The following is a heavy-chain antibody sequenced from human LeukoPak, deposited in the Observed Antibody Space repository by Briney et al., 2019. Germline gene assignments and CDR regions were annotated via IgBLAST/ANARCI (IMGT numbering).Heavy chain of an antibody. CDR2: IYYSGST. J-gene: IGHJ4*02. CDR1: GGSISSSSYY. CDR3: ASQTSPTYYYDSSGYYYDY. Sequence: SETLSLTCTVPGGSISSSSYYWGWIRQPPGKGLEWIGSIYYSGSTYYNPSLKSRVTISVDTSKNQFSLKLSSVTAADTAVYYCASQTSPTYYYDSSGYYYDYWGQGTLVTVSS. V-gene: IGHV4-39*01. D-gene: IGHD3-22*01.